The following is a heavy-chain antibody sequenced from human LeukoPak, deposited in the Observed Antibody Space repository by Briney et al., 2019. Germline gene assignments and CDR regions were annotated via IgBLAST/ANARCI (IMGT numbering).Heavy chain of an antibody. CDR1: GGSISSSSYY. D-gene: IGHD5-12*01. Sequence: SETLSLTCTVSGGSISSSSYYWGWIRQPPGKGLEWIGYIYYSGSTNYNPSLKSRVTISVDTSKNQFSLKLSSVTDAHTAIYYCARHKAEYSGYSYYFDYWGQGTLVTVSS. J-gene: IGHJ4*02. CDR3: ARHKAEYSGYSYYFDY. CDR2: IYYSGST. V-gene: IGHV4-61*05.